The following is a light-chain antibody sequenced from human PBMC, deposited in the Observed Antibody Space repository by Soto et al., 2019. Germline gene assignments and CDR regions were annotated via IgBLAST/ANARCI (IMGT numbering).Light chain of an antibody. Sequence: QSALTQPASESGSPGQSITISCTGTRSDVGGYNYVSWYQQHPGKAPKLLIYEVTYRPSGVSTRFSASKSGSTASLTISGIQAQDEADYYCSSYSTTTSPHVLFGGGTKVTVL. CDR1: RSDVGGYNY. J-gene: IGLJ2*01. V-gene: IGLV2-14*01. CDR3: SSYSTTTSPHVL. CDR2: EVT.